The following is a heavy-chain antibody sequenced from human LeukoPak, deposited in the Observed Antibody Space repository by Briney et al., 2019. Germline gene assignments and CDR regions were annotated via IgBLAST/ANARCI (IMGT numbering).Heavy chain of an antibody. CDR1: KYTFTGYY. J-gene: IGHJ6*03. Sequence: ASVKVSCKASKYTFTGYYMHWVRQAPGQGLEWMGIINPSGGSTSYAQKFQGRVTMTRDMSTTTVYMELSSLRSEDTAVYYCARGCGDYYYYYMDVWGKGTTVTVPS. D-gene: IGHD2-21*01. V-gene: IGHV1-46*01. CDR3: ARGCGDYYYYYMDV. CDR2: INPSGGST.